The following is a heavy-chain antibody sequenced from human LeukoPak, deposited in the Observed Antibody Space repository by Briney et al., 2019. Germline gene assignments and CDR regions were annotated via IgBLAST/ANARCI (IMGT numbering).Heavy chain of an antibody. CDR2: ISSTGGIT. V-gene: IGHV3-64*01. CDR3: AREEGSGSYYFDN. J-gene: IGHJ4*02. Sequence: PGGSLRLSCTASGFTFSSYTMHWVRQAPGKGLEYVSAISSTGGITYYANSVKGRFTISRDNSKNTLYLQMGSLRAEEMAVYYCAREEGSGSYYFDNWGQGTLVTVSS. CDR1: GFTFSSYT. D-gene: IGHD1-26*01.